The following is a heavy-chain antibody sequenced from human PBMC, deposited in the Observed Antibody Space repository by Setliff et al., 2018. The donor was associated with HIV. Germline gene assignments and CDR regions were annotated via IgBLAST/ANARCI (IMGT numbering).Heavy chain of an antibody. J-gene: IGHJ4*02. CDR3: ASAGSGTRAPPRY. CDR2: IYTSGLT. D-gene: IGHD1-1*01. CDR1: GGSINSGGYY. V-gene: IGHV4-61*02. Sequence: SETLSLTCTVSGGSINSGGYYWVWIRQPALKGLEWIGRIYTSGLTNYNPSLKSRVTISVDTSKNQVSLKLTSVTAADTAVYYCASAGSGTRAPPRYWGQGTLVTVSS.